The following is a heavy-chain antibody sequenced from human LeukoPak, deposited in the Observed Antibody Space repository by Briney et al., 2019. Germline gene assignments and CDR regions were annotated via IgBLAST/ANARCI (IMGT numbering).Heavy chain of an antibody. CDR1: GFIFSTYS. D-gene: IGHD3-22*01. CDR2: ISSSTSYI. V-gene: IGHV3-21*01. Sequence: GGSLRLSCAASGFIFSTYSMNWVRQAPGKGLEWVSSISSSTSYIYYADSVKGRFTISRDNAKNSLYLQMNSLRAEDTAVYYCARNHYYDSSGYYYVWGQGTLVTVSS. J-gene: IGHJ4*02. CDR3: ARNHYYDSSGYYYV.